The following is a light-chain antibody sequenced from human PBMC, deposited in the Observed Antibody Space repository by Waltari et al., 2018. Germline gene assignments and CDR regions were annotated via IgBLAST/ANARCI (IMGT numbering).Light chain of an antibody. CDR1: SRDVGGYNY. CDR2: EVS. Sequence: QSALTQPASVSGSPGQSITIPCTGTSRDVGGYNYVPWYQQHPGKAPKLMIYEVSNRPSWVSNRFSGSKSGNTASLTISGLQAEDEADYYCSSYTSSSTLVVFGGGTKLTVL. V-gene: IGLV2-14*01. CDR3: SSYTSSSTLVV. J-gene: IGLJ2*01.